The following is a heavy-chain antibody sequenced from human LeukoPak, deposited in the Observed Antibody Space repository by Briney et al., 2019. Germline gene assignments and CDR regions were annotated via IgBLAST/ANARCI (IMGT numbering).Heavy chain of an antibody. J-gene: IGHJ6*02. CDR2: INHNGNVN. Sequence: GGSLRLSYEASGFTFSSYWMNWARQAPGKGLEWVASINHNGNVNYYVDSVKGRFTISRDNAKNSLYLQMSNLRAEDTAVYFCARGGGLDVWGQGATVTVSS. V-gene: IGHV3-7*03. CDR3: ARGGGLDV. D-gene: IGHD3-16*01. CDR1: GFTFSSYW.